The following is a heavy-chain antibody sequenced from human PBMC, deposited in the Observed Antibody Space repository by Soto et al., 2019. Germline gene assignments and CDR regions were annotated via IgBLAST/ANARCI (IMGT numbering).Heavy chain of an antibody. J-gene: IGHJ4*02. Sequence: EVQLLESGGGLVQPGGSLRLSCAASGFTFSSYAMSWVRQAPGKGLEWVSAISGSGGSTYYADSVKGRFTSTRDNSEITLYLQLYSLRAEDTAVYYCAKAGGYDTLYYFDYWGQGTLVTVSS. CDR3: AKAGGYDTLYYFDY. D-gene: IGHD5-12*01. CDR1: GFTFSSYA. CDR2: ISGSGGST. V-gene: IGHV3-23*01.